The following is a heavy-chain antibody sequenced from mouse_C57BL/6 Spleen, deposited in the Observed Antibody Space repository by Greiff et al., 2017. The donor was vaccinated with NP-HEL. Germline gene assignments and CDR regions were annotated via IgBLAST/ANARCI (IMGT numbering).Heavy chain of an antibody. CDR3: ARLVGSRYFDV. Sequence: EVKLVESGGGLVQPGGSLKLSCAASGFTFSDYYMYWVRQTPEKRLEWVAYINNGGGSTYYPDTVKGRFTISRDNAKNTLYLQMSRLKSEDTAMYYCARLVGSRYFDVWGTGTTVTVSS. CDR2: INNGGGST. J-gene: IGHJ1*03. V-gene: IGHV5-12*01. CDR1: GFTFSDYY.